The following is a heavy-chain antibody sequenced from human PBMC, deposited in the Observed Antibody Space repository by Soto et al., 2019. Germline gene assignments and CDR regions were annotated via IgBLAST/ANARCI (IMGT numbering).Heavy chain of an antibody. J-gene: IGHJ4*02. Sequence: LRLSFAASVFTFNRYGMSWFRQAPGKGLEWVSAISASGDNTYYADSVKGRFTISRDSSNNTLYLQMNSLRADDTALYYCVKLRLELLYLDSWGLGALVTVSS. CDR1: VFTFNRYG. CDR2: ISASGDNT. CDR3: VKLRLELLYLDS. D-gene: IGHD1-7*01. V-gene: IGHV3-23*01.